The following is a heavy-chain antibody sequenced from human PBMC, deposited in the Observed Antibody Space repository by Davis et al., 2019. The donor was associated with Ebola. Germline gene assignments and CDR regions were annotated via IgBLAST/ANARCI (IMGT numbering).Heavy chain of an antibody. J-gene: IGHJ4*02. D-gene: IGHD5-24*01. CDR2: INPNSGGT. Sequence: ASVKVSCKASGYTFTGYYMHWVRQAPGQGLEWMGWINPNSGGTNYAQKFQGRVTMTRDTSISTAYMELSRLRSDDTAVYYCARDWDGYSAWGYWGQGTLVTVSS. CDR1: GYTFTGYY. CDR3: ARDWDGYSAWGY. V-gene: IGHV1-2*02.